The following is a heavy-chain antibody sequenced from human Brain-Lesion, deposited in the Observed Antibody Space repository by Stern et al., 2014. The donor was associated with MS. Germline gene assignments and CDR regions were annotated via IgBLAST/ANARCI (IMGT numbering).Heavy chain of an antibody. D-gene: IGHD5-18*01. CDR3: ARDWSGTSIHLAPAYGGHIRFDP. CDR2: IYYSGAT. J-gene: IGHJ5*02. V-gene: IGHV4-31*03. CDR1: GDSITSGGYY. Sequence: QVQLQESGPGLVKPSQTLSLTCTVSGDSITSGGYYWSWIRQHPGRGLEWIGYIYYSGATFYNPSLKSRVTISLDPSQNQFSLRLSSVTAADTAIYYCARDWSGTSIHLAPAYGGHIRFDPWGQGILVTVSS.